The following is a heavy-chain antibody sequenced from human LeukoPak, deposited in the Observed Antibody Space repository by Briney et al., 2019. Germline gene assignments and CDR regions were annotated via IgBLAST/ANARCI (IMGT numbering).Heavy chain of an antibody. V-gene: IGHV4-34*01. J-gene: IGHJ4*02. Sequence: SETLSLTCAVYGGSFSGYYWSSIRQPPGKGLEWIGEINHSGSTNYNPSLKSRVTISVDTSKNQFSLKLSSVTAADTAVYYCARALAAAGPYIDYWGQGTLVTVSS. CDR3: ARALAAAGPYIDY. CDR2: INHSGST. D-gene: IGHD6-13*01. CDR1: GGSFSGYY.